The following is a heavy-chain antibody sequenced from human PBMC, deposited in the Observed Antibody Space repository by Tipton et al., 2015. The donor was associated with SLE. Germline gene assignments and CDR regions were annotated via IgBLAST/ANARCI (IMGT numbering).Heavy chain of an antibody. CDR3: AREGRIAATGGYFDL. Sequence: SLRLSCAASGFTFSSYEMNWVRQAPGKGLEWVSYISSSGSTIYYADSVKGRFTISRDNSKNTLYLQMNSLRAEDTAVYYCAREGRIAATGGYFDLWGRGTLVSVSS. CDR2: ISSSGSTI. J-gene: IGHJ2*01. D-gene: IGHD6-13*01. CDR1: GFTFSSYE. V-gene: IGHV3-48*03.